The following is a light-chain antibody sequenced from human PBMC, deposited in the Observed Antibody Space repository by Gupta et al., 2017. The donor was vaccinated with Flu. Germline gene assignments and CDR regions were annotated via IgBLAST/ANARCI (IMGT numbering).Light chain of an antibody. CDR1: SFNIGYNY. Sequence: SFNIGYNYVQWYQHLPGTTPKLLIYRNNQRPSGVPDRFSGSTSGTSVSLAISELQAEDEADYYCTTWDGSLSGHVFGSGTRITVL. CDR3: TTWDGSLSGHV. CDR2: RNN. J-gene: IGLJ1*01. V-gene: IGLV1-47*01.